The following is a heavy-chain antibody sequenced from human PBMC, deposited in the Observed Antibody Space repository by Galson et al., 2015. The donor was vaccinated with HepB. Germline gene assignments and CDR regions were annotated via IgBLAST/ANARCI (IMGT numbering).Heavy chain of an antibody. CDR3: ARGPLSDY. V-gene: IGHV4-34*01. CDR2: INHSGST. CDR1: GGSFSGYY. J-gene: IGHJ4*02. Sequence: ETLSLTCAVYGGSFSGYYWSWIRQPPGKGLEWIGEINHSGSTNYNPSLKSRVTISVDTSKNQFSLKLSSVTAADTAVYYCARGPLSDYWGQGTLVTVSS.